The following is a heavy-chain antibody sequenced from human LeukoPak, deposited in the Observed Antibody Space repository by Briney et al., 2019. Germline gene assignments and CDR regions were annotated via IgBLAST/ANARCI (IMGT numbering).Heavy chain of an antibody. CDR3: AGTGYDFWSGYQYYFDY. Sequence: SETLSPTCTVSGGSISSYYWSWIRQPPGKGLEWIGYIYYSGSTNYNPSLKSRVTISVDTSKNQFSLRLSSVTAADTAVYYCAGTGYDFWSGYQYYFDYWAREPWSPSPQ. D-gene: IGHD3-3*01. CDR1: GGSISSYY. CDR2: IYYSGST. V-gene: IGHV4-59*01. J-gene: IGHJ4*02.